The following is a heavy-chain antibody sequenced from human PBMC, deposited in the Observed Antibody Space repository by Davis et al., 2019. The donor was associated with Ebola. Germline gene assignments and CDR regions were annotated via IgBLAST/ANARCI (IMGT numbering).Heavy chain of an antibody. D-gene: IGHD2-8*02. CDR3: ASHRDLVVYAIDYYYGMDV. V-gene: IGHV3-7*01. CDR1: GFTFSSYW. J-gene: IGHJ6*02. CDR2: IKQDGSEK. Sequence: GESLKISCAASGFTFSSYWMSWVRQAPGKGLEWVANIKQDGSEKYYVDSVKGRFTISRDNAKNTLYLQMNSLRAEDTAVYYCASHRDLVVYAIDYYYGMDVWGQGTTVTVSS.